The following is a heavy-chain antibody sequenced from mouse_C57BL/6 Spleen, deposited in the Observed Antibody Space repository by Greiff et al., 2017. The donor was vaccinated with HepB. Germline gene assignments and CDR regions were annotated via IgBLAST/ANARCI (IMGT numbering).Heavy chain of an antibody. V-gene: IGHV5-17*01. CDR1: GFTFSDYG. CDR3: SREDYYGSSRF. J-gene: IGHJ2*01. D-gene: IGHD1-1*01. CDR2: ISSGSSTI. Sequence: EVKLMESGGGFVKPGGSLKLSCAASGFTFSDYGMHWVRQAPEKGLEWVAYISSGSSTIYYADTVKGRFTISRDNAKNTLFLQMTSLRSEDTAMYYCSREDYYGSSRFWGQGTTLTVSS.